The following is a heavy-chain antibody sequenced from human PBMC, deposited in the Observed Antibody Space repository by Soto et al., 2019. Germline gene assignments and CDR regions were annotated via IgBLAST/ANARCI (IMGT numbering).Heavy chain of an antibody. D-gene: IGHD3-22*01. CDR3: AKLTYPSDSTGYYYERVSGWIDS. J-gene: IGHJ5*01. V-gene: IGHV3-23*01. Sequence: AGGSLRLSCAASGFMFSSYAMSWVRQAPGKGLEWVSGISASGGTANLADSVEGRCTISRDNSKSTLYLQMNSLRAEDTAVYYCAKLTYPSDSTGYYYERVSGWIDSWGQGTLVTVSS. CDR1: GFMFSSYA. CDR2: ISASGGTA.